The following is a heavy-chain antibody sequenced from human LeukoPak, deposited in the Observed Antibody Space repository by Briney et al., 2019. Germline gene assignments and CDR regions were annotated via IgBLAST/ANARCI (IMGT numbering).Heavy chain of an antibody. Sequence: ASVKVSCKASGGTFSSYAISWVRQAPGQGLEWMGRIIPILGIANYAQKFQGRVTITADKSTSTAYMELSSLRSEDTAVYYCASCRSSQLLLADWFDPWGQGTLVTVSS. CDR1: GGTFSSYA. CDR2: IIPILGIA. CDR3: ASCRSSQLLLADWFDP. J-gene: IGHJ5*02. D-gene: IGHD2-2*01. V-gene: IGHV1-69*04.